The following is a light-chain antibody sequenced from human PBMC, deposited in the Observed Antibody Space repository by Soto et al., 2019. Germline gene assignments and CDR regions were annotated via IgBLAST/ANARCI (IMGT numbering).Light chain of an antibody. CDR2: DAS. CDR3: QQYNKWPPIP. Sequence: EVEMSQSPATLSVSAEERATLSCRARQSVRSNLAWYQQTPGQAPRLLIYDASTRATGIPARFSGSESGTEFILTISSLQSEDFGVYYCQQYNKWPPIPFGQGTRLENK. V-gene: IGKV3D-15*01. J-gene: IGKJ5*01. CDR1: QSVRSN.